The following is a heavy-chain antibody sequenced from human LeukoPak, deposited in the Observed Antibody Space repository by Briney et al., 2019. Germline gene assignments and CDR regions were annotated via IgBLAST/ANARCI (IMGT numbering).Heavy chain of an antibody. J-gene: IGHJ4*02. CDR1: GGSFSDYD. Sequence: SETLSLTCSVYGGSFSDYDWSWVRQAPGRGVQWIGEINQSGVTNCDPSLKSRVTMSIDTSKSQFSLSLRSVTAADTAVYFCARYVPVKTGPTRASFDYWGQGTLVTVSS. D-gene: IGHD1-1*01. CDR2: INQSGVT. V-gene: IGHV4-34*01. CDR3: ARYVPVKTGPTRASFDY.